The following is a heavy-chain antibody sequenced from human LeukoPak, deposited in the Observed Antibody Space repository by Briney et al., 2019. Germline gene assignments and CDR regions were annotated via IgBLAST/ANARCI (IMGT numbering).Heavy chain of an antibody. V-gene: IGHV3-23*01. CDR3: AKDDDWGRYKH. Sequence: PSGGSLRLSCAASGFTFSSYAMSWVRQAPGKGLEWVSAISGSGGSTYYADSVRGRFTISRDNFKNTLSLQVNSLRAEDTAMYYCAKDDDWGRYKHWGQGTLVTVSS. J-gene: IGHJ1*01. D-gene: IGHD3-16*01. CDR1: GFTFSSYA. CDR2: ISGSGGST.